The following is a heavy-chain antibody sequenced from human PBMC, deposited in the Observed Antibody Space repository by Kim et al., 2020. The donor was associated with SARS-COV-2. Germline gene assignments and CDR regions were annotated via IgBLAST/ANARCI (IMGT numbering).Heavy chain of an antibody. D-gene: IGHD6-19*01. CDR2: INPNSGGT. Sequence: ASVKVSCKASGYSFTGYYIHWVRQAPGQGLEWMGWINPNSGGTNYAQKFQGRVTMTRDTSISTAYMELSRLRSDDTAVYYCARDCMYSSGRGVLDPWGQGTLVTVSS. J-gene: IGHJ5*02. CDR1: GYSFTGYY. V-gene: IGHV1-2*02. CDR3: ARDCMYSSGRGVLDP.